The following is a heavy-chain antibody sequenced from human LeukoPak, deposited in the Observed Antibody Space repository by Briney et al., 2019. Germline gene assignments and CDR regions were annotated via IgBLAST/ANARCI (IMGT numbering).Heavy chain of an antibody. CDR2: ISHSGST. J-gene: IGHJ4*02. D-gene: IGHD2-2*01. CDR3: ARDHIVVVPAAENGFDY. Sequence: PSETLSLTCAVYGGSFSGYYWSWIRQPPGKGLEWIGEISHSGSTNYNPSLKSRVTISVDTSKNQFSLKLSSVTAADTAVYYCARDHIVVVPAAENGFDYWGQGTLVTVSS. CDR1: GGSFSGYY. V-gene: IGHV4-34*01.